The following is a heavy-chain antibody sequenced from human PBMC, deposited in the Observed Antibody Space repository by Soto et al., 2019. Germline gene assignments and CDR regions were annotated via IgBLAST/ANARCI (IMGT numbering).Heavy chain of an antibody. CDR3: ARGGYYDSSDYDAFDI. CDR2: ISYDGSNK. Sequence: GGSLRLSCAASGFTFSSYAMHWVRQAPGKGLEWVAVISYDGSNKYYADSVKGRFTISRDNSKNTLYLQMNSLRAEDTAVYYCARGGYYDSSDYDAFDIWGQGTMVT. V-gene: IGHV3-30-3*01. J-gene: IGHJ3*02. D-gene: IGHD3-22*01. CDR1: GFTFSSYA.